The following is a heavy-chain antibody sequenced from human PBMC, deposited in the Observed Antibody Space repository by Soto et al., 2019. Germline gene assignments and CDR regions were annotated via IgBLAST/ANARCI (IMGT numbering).Heavy chain of an antibody. V-gene: IGHV3-30-3*01. CDR1: GFSFTNYA. J-gene: IGHJ5*01. Sequence: PGGSLRLSCAASGFSFTNYAMHWVRQAPGKGLQWVAVTSYDGNNNHYADSVRGRFTVSRDNSRNTLNLQMNSLRGDDTGIYYCARDDSGWSLESWGHGTLVTVSS. CDR3: ARDDSGWSLES. CDR2: TSYDGNNN. D-gene: IGHD6-19*01.